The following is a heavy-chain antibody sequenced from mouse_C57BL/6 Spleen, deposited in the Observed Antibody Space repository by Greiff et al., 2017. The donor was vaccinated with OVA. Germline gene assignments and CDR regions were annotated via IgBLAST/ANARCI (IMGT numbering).Heavy chain of an antibody. V-gene: IGHV2-9*01. D-gene: IGHD1-2*01. CDR3: AKRLRPLGAMDY. CDR1: GFSLTSYG. Sequence: VQLKESGPGLVAPSQSLSITCTVSGFSLTSYGVDWVRQPPGKGLEWLGVIWGGGSTNYNSALMSRLSISKDNSKSQVFLKMNSLHTDDTAMYYCAKRLRPLGAMDYWGQGTSVTVSS. J-gene: IGHJ4*01. CDR2: IWGGGST.